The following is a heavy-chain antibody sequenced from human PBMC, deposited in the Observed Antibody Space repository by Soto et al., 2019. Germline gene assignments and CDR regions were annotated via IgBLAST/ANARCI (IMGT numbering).Heavy chain of an antibody. D-gene: IGHD3-9*01. CDR3: ARDQGYYDILTGPPFYYYYGMDV. CDR2: ISYDGSNK. V-gene: IGHV3-30-3*01. CDR1: GFTFSSYA. J-gene: IGHJ6*02. Sequence: GGSLRLSCAASGFTFSSYAMHWVRQAPGKGLEWVAVISYDGSNKYYADSVKGRFTISRDNSKNTMYLQMNSLGAEDTAVYYCARDQGYYDILTGPPFYYYYGMDVWGQGTTVTVSS.